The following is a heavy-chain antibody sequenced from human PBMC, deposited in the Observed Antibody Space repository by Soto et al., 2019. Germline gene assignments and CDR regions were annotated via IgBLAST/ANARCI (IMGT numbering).Heavy chain of an antibody. Sequence: QVQLVESGGGVVQPGRSLRLSCAASGFTFSSYAMHWVRQAPGKGLEWVAVISYDGSNKYYADSVKGRFTISRDNSKNTLYLQMNSLRAEDTAVYYCARAGYGSGSFNYGDYYYYGMDVWGQGTTVTVSS. J-gene: IGHJ6*02. V-gene: IGHV3-30-3*01. D-gene: IGHD3-10*01. CDR2: ISYDGSNK. CDR3: ARAGYGSGSFNYGDYYYYGMDV. CDR1: GFTFSSYA.